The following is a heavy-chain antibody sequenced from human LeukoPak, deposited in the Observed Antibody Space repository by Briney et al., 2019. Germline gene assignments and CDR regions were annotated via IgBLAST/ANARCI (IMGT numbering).Heavy chain of an antibody. CDR3: VQGGHFDF. CDR1: GFSFRVYW. Sequence: GGSLRLYCAASGFSFRVYWMTWGRQAPGKRPEWVANINDDGRERYYVDSVRGRFTISRDNDKNSLYLEMNSLRADDTAVYFCVQGGHFDFWGQGVPVTVSS. D-gene: IGHD3-16*01. V-gene: IGHV3-7*01. J-gene: IGHJ4*02. CDR2: INDDGRER.